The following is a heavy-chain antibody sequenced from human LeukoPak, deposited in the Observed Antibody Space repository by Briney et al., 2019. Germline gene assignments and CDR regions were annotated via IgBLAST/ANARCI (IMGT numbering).Heavy chain of an antibody. V-gene: IGHV3-21*01. CDR2: ISSSSSYI. CDR1: GFTISSYS. Sequence: GGSLRLSCAASGFTISSYSMSWVRQAPGKGLEWVSSISSSSSYIYYADSVKGRFTISRDNAKNSLYLQMNSLRAEDTAVYYCATFTYGSGVDYWGQGTLVTVSS. CDR3: ATFTYGSGVDY. J-gene: IGHJ4*02. D-gene: IGHD3-10*01.